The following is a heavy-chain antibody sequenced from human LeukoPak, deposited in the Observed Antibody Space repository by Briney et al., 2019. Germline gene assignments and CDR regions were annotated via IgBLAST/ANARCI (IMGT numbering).Heavy chain of an antibody. CDR3: ATPGIAADGKTFYYYGMDV. V-gene: IGHV3-53*01. J-gene: IGHJ6*02. CDR2: IYSGGST. D-gene: IGHD6-13*01. CDR1: GFTVSSNY. Sequence: GGSLRLSCAASGFTVSSNYMSWVRQAPGKGLEWVSVIYSGGSTYYADSVKGRFTISRDNSKNTLYLQMNSLRAEDTGVYYCATPGIAADGKTFYYYGMDVWGQGTTVTVSS.